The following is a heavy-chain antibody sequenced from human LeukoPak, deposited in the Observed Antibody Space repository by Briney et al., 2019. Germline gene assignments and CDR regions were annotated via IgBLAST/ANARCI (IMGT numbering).Heavy chain of an antibody. D-gene: IGHD6-19*01. V-gene: IGHV1-2*02. CDR3: GSGQWRVGVLY. CDR2: INPNSGVT. CDR1: GYTFTDYF. Sequence: GASVKVSCKASGYTFTDYFMHWVRQAPGQGLEWLGWINPNSGVTNYAQKFQGRITMTRDTSITTVYMELSSLTSDDAAVYYWGSGQWRVGVLYWGQGTLVTVSS. J-gene: IGHJ4*02.